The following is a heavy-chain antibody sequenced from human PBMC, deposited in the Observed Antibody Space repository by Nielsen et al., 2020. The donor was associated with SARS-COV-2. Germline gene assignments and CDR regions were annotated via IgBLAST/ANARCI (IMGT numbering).Heavy chain of an antibody. D-gene: IGHD5-24*01. CDR1: ADTFTGYY. Sequence: ASVKVSCKTSADTFTGYYMHWVRQAPGQGLEWIGWINPNSGSTDYAQKFQGRVTMTWATSISTAYIELSRLRSDDTAVYYCARELNVGMAIIGAFDIWGQGTMVTVSS. V-gene: IGHV1-2*02. J-gene: IGHJ3*02. CDR3: ARELNVGMAIIGAFDI. CDR2: INPNSGST.